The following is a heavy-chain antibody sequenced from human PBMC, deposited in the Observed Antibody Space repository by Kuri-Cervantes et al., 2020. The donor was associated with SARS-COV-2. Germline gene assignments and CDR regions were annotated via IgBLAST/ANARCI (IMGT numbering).Heavy chain of an antibody. V-gene: IGHV4-61*02. CDR1: GGSISSGSYY. J-gene: IGHJ3*02. Sequence: SETLSLTCNVSGGSISSGSYYWSWIRQPAGKGLEWIGRIYTSGSTNYNPSLKSRVTISVDTSKNQFSLKLSSVTAADTAVYYCANTIVVVPAASPDAFDIWGQGTMVTVSS. CDR2: IYTSGST. CDR3: ANTIVVVPAASPDAFDI. D-gene: IGHD2-2*01.